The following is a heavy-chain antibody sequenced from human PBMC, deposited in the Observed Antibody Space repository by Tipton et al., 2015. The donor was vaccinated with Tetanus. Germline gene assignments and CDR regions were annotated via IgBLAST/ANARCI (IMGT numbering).Heavy chain of an antibody. CDR2: MYSGGDT. J-gene: IGHJ4*02. D-gene: IGHD6-19*01. CDR3: VRDGGSSGWLAY. Sequence: SLRLSCVASGFIVGSHYMSWVRQAPGKGLEWVSVMYSGGDTYYVDSVKGRFSISRDNAKNTLYLQMNSLRVGDTAVYYCVRDGGSSGWLAYWGQGTLVTVSS. CDR1: GFIVGSHY. V-gene: IGHV3-53*01.